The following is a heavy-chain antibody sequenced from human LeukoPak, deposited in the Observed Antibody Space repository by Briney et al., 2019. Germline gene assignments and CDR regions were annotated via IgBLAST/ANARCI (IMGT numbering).Heavy chain of an antibody. CDR1: GYTFTSYG. J-gene: IGHJ6*03. Sequence: GASVKVSCKASGYTFTSYGISWVRQAPGQGLEWMGWMNPNSGNTGYAQKFQGRVTITRNTSISTAYMELSSLRSEDTAVYYCARRGYSYGQVYYYYYMDVWGKGTTVTVSS. CDR3: ARRGYSYGQVYYYYYMDV. D-gene: IGHD5-18*01. V-gene: IGHV1-8*03. CDR2: MNPNSGNT.